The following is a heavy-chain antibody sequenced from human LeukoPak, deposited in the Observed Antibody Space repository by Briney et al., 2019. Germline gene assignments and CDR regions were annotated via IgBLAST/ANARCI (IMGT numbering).Heavy chain of an antibody. CDR3: AKGHSGYAFGFLDY. V-gene: IGHV3-74*01. D-gene: IGHD5-12*01. CDR2: TNGDGNDI. Sequence: PGGSLRLSCAVSGFTLSNSWMHWVRQAPGKGLVWVARTNGDGNDISYADSVKGRFTISRDNAKNSLYLQMNSLRAEDTALYYCAKGHSGYAFGFLDYWGQGTLVTVSS. J-gene: IGHJ4*02. CDR1: GFTLSNSW.